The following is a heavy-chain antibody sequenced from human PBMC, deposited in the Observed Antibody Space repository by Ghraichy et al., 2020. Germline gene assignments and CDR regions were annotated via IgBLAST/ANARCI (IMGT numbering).Heavy chain of an antibody. V-gene: IGHV4-39*02. D-gene: IGHD3-22*01. Sequence: SQTLSLTCTVSVGSISSSSYYWGWIRQPPGKGLEWIGSIYYSGSTYYNPSLKSRVTISVDTSKNQFSLKLSSVTAADTAVYYCVRDKWVVIKSRMNYFDYWGQGTLVTVSS. CDR3: VRDKWVVIKSRMNYFDY. CDR1: VGSISSSSYY. J-gene: IGHJ4*02. CDR2: IYYSGST.